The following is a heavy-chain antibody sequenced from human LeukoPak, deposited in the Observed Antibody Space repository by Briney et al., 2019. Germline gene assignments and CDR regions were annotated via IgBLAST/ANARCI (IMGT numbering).Heavy chain of an antibody. CDR2: IYSSGTT. D-gene: IGHD2/OR15-2a*01. J-gene: IGHJ4*02. Sequence: KSSETLSLTCTVSSGSISSDYWSWIRQPPGKGLEWIGYIYSSGTTNYNPSLKSRVTMSVDTSNKLFSLKLSSVTAADTAVYYCARSKYYFDYWGQGILVTVSS. CDR3: ARSKYYFDY. CDR1: SGSISSDY. V-gene: IGHV4-59*01.